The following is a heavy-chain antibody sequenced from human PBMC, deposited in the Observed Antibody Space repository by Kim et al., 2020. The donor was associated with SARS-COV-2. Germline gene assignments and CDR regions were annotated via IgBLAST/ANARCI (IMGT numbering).Heavy chain of an antibody. Sequence: GESLKISCKGSGYSFTSYWIGWVRQMPGKGLEWMGIIYPGDSDTRYSPSFQGQVTISADKSISTAYLQWSSLKASDTAMYYCARQRGGIAVAGLVDIWGQGTMVTVSS. CDR2: IYPGDSDT. D-gene: IGHD6-19*01. CDR1: GYSFTSYW. CDR3: ARQRGGIAVAGLVDI. V-gene: IGHV5-51*01. J-gene: IGHJ3*02.